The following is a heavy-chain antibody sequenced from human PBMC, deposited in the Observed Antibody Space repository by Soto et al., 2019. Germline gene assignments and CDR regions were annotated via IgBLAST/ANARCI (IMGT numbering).Heavy chain of an antibody. V-gene: IGHV1-69*01. CDR3: ARGRDGYNYYFDY. Sequence: VKVSCKASGGTFSSYAISWVRQAPGQGLEWMGGIIPIFGTANYAQKFQGRVTITADESTSTAYMELSSLRSEDTAVYYCARGRDGYNYYFDYWGQGTLVTVSS. D-gene: IGHD5-12*01. CDR2: IIPIFGTA. CDR1: GGTFSSYA. J-gene: IGHJ4*02.